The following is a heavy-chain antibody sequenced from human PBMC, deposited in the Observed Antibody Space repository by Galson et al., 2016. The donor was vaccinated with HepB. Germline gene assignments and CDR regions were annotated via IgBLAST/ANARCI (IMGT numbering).Heavy chain of an antibody. D-gene: IGHD3-22*01. J-gene: IGHJ4*02. V-gene: IGHV1-2*04. Sequence: SVKVSCKASGYTFTGYYIHWVRQAPGQGLEWMGWINPNSGGTKYTQKFQGWVTMTRDTSISTAYMELSRLTSDDTAVYYCASGSYYHDCRLYYFNYWGQGTLVTVSS. CDR2: INPNSGGT. CDR3: ASGSYYHDCRLYYFNY. CDR1: GYTFTGYY.